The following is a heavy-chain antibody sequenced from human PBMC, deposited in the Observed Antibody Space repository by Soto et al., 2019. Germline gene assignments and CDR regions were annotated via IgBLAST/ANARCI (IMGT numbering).Heavy chain of an antibody. J-gene: IGHJ4*02. D-gene: IGHD6-19*01. CDR2: ISYDGSNK. CDR1: GFTFSSYG. CDR3: AIYSSGWYPLDY. Sequence: QVPLVESGGGVVQPGRSLRLSCAASGFTFSSYGMHWVRQAPGKGLEWVAVISYDGSNKYYADSVKGRFTISRDNSKNTLYLQMTSLRAEDTAVYYCAIYSSGWYPLDYWGQGTLVTVSS. V-gene: IGHV3-30*03.